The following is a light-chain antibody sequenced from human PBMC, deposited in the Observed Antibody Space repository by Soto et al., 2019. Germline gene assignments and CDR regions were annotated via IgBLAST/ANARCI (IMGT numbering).Light chain of an antibody. V-gene: IGKV3-20*01. CDR2: GAS. CDR1: QTVSSTY. CDR3: QQYGTSPQT. J-gene: IGKJ2*01. Sequence: EIVLTQSPGTLSLSPGERATLSCRASQTVSSTYLAWYQQKPGQAPRLLIYGASNRATGIPDRFSGSGSGTDFTLTISRLEPEDFAVYYCQQYGTSPQTFGQGNKLEIK.